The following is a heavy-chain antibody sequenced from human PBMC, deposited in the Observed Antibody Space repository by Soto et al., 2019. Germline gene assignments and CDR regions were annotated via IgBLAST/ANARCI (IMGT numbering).Heavy chain of an antibody. CDR3: ARDLCISTSCNVRIRFDP. V-gene: IGHV1-3*01. J-gene: IGHJ5*02. CDR1: GYTFTSYA. CDR2: INAGNGNT. Sequence: ASVKVSCKASGYTFTSYAMHWVRQAPGQRLEWMGWINAGNGNTKYSQKLQGRVTMTTDTSTSTAYMELRSLRSDDTAVYYCARDLCISTSCNVRIRFDPWGQGTLVTVSS. D-gene: IGHD2-2*01.